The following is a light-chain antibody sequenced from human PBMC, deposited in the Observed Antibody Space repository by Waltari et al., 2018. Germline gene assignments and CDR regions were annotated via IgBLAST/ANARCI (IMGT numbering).Light chain of an antibody. CDR1: SSDFGLDY. CDR2: RDT. V-gene: IGLV1-47*01. Sequence: QSVLTQPPSASGTPGQTVIISCSRSSSDFGLDYIYWYQQLPGTAPKLLIYRDTERPYGVPARFAASKSGASASLAISGLRSDDEAHYYCASWDVSLIGWLFGGGTKVTVL. J-gene: IGLJ3*02. CDR3: ASWDVSLIGWL.